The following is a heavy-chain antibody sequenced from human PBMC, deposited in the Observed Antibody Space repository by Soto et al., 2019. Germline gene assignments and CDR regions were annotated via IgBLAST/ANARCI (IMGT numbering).Heavy chain of an antibody. CDR1: GFTFDDYA. CDR3: AKDFTMVRGGIDY. J-gene: IGHJ4*02. V-gene: IGHV3-9*01. D-gene: IGHD3-10*01. CDR2: ISWNSGSI. Sequence: ESGGGLVQPGRSLRLSCAASGFTFDDYAMHWVRQAPGKGLEWVSGISWNSGSIGYADSVKGRFTISRDNAKNSLYLQMNSLRAEDTALYYCAKDFTMVRGGIDYWGQGTLVTVSS.